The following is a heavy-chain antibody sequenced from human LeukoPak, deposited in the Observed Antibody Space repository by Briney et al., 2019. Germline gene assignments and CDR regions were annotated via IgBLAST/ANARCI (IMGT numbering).Heavy chain of an antibody. Sequence: GASVKVSCKASGGTFSSYAISWVQQAPGQGLEWMGGIIPIFGTANYAQKFQGRVTITTDESTSTAYMELSSLRSEDTAVYYCATSDFWSGYNYWGQGTLVTVSS. D-gene: IGHD3-3*01. CDR2: IIPIFGTA. J-gene: IGHJ4*02. CDR1: GGTFSSYA. V-gene: IGHV1-69*05. CDR3: ATSDFWSGYNY.